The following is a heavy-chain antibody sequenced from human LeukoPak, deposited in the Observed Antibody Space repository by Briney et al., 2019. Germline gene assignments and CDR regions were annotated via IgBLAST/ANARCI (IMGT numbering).Heavy chain of an antibody. Sequence: GGSLRLSCAASGFTFDDYAMHWVRQAPGKGLEWVSGISWNSGSIGYADSVKGRFTISRDNAKNSLYLQMNSLRAEDMALYYCAKDAESLPSSPTSYFDYWGQGTLVTVSS. V-gene: IGHV3-9*03. J-gene: IGHJ4*02. D-gene: IGHD6-13*01. CDR2: ISWNSGSI. CDR3: AKDAESLPSSPTSYFDY. CDR1: GFTFDDYA.